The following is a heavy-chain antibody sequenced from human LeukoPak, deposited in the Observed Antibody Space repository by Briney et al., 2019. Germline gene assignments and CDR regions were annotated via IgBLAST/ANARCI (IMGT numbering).Heavy chain of an antibody. CDR1: GFTFSSYA. D-gene: IGHD3-10*01. J-gene: IGHJ3*02. Sequence: GGSLRLSCAVSGFTFSSYAMHWVRQAPGKGLEWVAVISYDGSNKYYADSVKGRFTISRDNSKNTLYLQMNSLRAEDTAVYYCARLAGGRGAFDIWGQGTMVTVSS. CDR2: ISYDGSNK. CDR3: ARLAGGRGAFDI. V-gene: IGHV3-30*04.